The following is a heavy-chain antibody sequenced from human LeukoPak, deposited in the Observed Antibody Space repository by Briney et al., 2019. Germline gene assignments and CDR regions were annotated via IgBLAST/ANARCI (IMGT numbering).Heavy chain of an antibody. J-gene: IGHJ5*02. CDR3: ARDIWGSST. V-gene: IGHV4-34*01. Sequence: SETLSLTCAVYGGSFSGYYWSWIRQPPGKGLEWIGEINHSGSTNYNPSLKSRVTMSVDMSKNQISLNLNSATAADTAVYYCARDIWGSSTWGPGTLVTVSS. CDR2: INHSGST. CDR1: GGSFSGYY. D-gene: IGHD3-16*01.